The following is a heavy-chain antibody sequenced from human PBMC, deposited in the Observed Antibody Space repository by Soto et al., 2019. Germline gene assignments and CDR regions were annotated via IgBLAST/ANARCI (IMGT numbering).Heavy chain of an antibody. CDR1: GFTFSTYA. J-gene: IGHJ6*02. CDR2: TSYDGSEK. V-gene: IGHV3-30-3*01. Sequence: GGSLRLSCAAAGFTFSTYAMEWVRQAPGKGLVWVALTSYDGSEKYYADSVQGRFTVSRDNSKNTLYLQMNSLRPEDTAVYYCARPVEPFYYYGMDVWGQGTTVTVSS. CDR3: ARPVEPFYYYGMDV.